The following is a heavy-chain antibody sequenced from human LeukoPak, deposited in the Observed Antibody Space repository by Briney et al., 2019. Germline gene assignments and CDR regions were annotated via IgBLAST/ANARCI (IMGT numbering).Heavy chain of an antibody. CDR3: AGGDNWNVRI. CDR2: IYHSGST. J-gene: IGHJ4*02. Sequence: SETLSLTCAVSGSSLSSAYYWGWIRQPPGKGLEWIGSIYHSGSTYYNPSLKSQVTISVDTSKNQFSLKLSSVTAADTAVYYCAGGDNWNVRIWGQGTLVTVSS. CDR1: GSSLSSAYY. D-gene: IGHD1-20*01. V-gene: IGHV4-38-2*01.